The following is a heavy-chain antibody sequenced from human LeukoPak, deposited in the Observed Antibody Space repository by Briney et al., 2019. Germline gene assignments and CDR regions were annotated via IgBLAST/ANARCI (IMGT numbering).Heavy chain of an antibody. CDR3: AKSVLSPYYYGMDV. J-gene: IGHJ6*02. D-gene: IGHD2/OR15-2a*01. CDR2: ISGSGGST. V-gene: IGHV3-23*01. CDR1: GFTFSSYA. Sequence: GGSLRLSCAASGFTFSSYAMSWVRQAPGKGLEWVSAISGSGGSTCYADSVKGRFTISRDNSKNTLYLQMNSLRAEDTAVYYCAKSVLSPYYYGMDVWGQGTTVTVSS.